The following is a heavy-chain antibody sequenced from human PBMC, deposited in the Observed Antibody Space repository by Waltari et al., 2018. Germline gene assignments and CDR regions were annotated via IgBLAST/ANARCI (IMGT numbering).Heavy chain of an antibody. J-gene: IGHJ6*02. Sequence: EAQLVISGGGLVQPGGSLRLSCAASGSTFRYSEMKWVRQAPWKGLEDISYIKDVGTTTHYADAVKGRFTISRVNAKNSLSLQMNSLRVEDTAVYYCARKSFFTGAYYYYGMDVWGQGTTVTVSS. V-gene: IGHV3-48*03. D-gene: IGHD3-10*01. CDR3: ARKSFFTGAYYYYGMDV. CDR1: GSTFRYSE. CDR2: IKDVGTTT.